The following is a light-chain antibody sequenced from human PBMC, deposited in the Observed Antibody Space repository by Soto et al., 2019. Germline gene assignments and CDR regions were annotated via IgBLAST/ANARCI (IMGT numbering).Light chain of an antibody. CDR3: QTWGTGIQV. CDR1: SGHSSYA. V-gene: IGLV4-69*01. Sequence: QAVVTQSPSASASLGASVKLTCTLSSGHSSYAIAWHQQHPEKGPRYLMKLNSAGSHSKGDGIPDRFSGSSSGAERYLTISSPQSEDEADYYCQTWGTGIQVFGGGTKLTVL. J-gene: IGLJ2*01. CDR2: LNSAGSH.